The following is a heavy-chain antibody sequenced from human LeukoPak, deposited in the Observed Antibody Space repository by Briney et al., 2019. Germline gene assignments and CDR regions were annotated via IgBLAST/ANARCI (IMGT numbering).Heavy chain of an antibody. Sequence: GASVKVSCKASGYTFTSYGISWVRQAPGQGLEWLGWISAYNDKTKYAQKLQGRVTMTTDTSTSTAYMELRSLRSDDTAVYYCARGEPIVGATRFDYWGQGTLVTVSS. CDR1: GYTFTSYG. CDR3: ARGEPIVGATRFDY. CDR2: ISAYNDKT. D-gene: IGHD1-26*01. V-gene: IGHV1-18*01. J-gene: IGHJ4*02.